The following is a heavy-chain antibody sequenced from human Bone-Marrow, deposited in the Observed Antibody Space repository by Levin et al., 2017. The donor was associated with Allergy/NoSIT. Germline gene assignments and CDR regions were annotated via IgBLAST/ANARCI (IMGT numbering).Heavy chain of an antibody. CDR3: ARLPGYGNDDPLLGFDY. D-gene: IGHD3-16*01. Sequence: KVGESLKISCKGSGYSFTKYWIGWVRQMPGKGLEWMGIIYLGGSDTRYSPSFQGQVTISADKSIGTVYLQWSSLKASDTAMYYCARLPGYGNDDPLLGFDYWGQGTLVTVSS. J-gene: IGHJ4*02. V-gene: IGHV5-51*01. CDR1: GYSFTKYW. CDR2: IYLGGSDT.